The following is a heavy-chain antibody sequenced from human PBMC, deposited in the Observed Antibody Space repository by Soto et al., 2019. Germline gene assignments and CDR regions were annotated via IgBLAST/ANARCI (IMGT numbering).Heavy chain of an antibody. V-gene: IGHV1-18*01. J-gene: IGHJ6*02. D-gene: IGHD2-8*01. CDR1: GYTFSRYG. CDR2: ISGYNGDT. Sequence: ASVKVSCKASGYTFSRYGISWVRQAPGQGPEWMGWISGYNGDTIYAQKVQGRVTMTIDTSTYTAYMELRSLTSDDTAIYYCAKNGQPPYYYYGMDVWGQGTTVTVSS. CDR3: AKNGQPPYYYYGMDV.